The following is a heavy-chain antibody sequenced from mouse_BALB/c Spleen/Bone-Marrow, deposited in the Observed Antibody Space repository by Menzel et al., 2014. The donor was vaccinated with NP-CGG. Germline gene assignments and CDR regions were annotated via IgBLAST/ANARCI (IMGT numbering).Heavy chain of an antibody. V-gene: IGHV8-11*01. CDR1: GFSLTTYGIG. D-gene: IGHD2-4*01. Sequence: QVTLKECGPGILQPSQTLSLTCSFSGFSLTTYGIGVGWIRQPSGKGLEWLAHIWWTDNEYYNIALKSRLTISKDTSNNQVFLKIASVDTADTGTYYCARATMISTDAMDYWGQGTSVTVSS. CDR3: ARATMISTDAMDY. CDR2: IWWTDNE. J-gene: IGHJ4*01.